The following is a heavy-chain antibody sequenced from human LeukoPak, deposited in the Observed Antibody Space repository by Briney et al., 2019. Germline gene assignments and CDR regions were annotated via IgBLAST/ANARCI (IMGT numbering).Heavy chain of an antibody. V-gene: IGHV4-61*01. CDR2: IYYSGST. CDR1: GGSVSSGSYY. CDR3: ARGDTIFGVVIESGEAQYFDY. D-gene: IGHD3-3*01. J-gene: IGHJ4*02. Sequence: SETLSLTCTVSGGSVSSGSYYWSWIRQPPGKGLEWIGYIYYSGSTNYNPSLKSRVTISVDTSKNQFSLKLSSVTAADTAVYYCARGDTIFGVVIESGEAQYFDYWGQGTLVTVSS.